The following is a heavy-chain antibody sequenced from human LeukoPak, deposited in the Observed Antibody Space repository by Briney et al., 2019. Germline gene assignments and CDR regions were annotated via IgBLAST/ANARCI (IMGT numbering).Heavy chain of an antibody. Sequence: ASVKVSCKASGYTFTSYGISWVRQAPGQGLEWMGWISAYNGNTNYAQKLQGRVTMTRDTSTSTVYMELSSLRSEDTAVYYCARDDGGSYLRYFDYWGQGTLVTVSS. CDR3: ARDDGGSYLRYFDY. CDR2: ISAYNGNT. J-gene: IGHJ4*02. CDR1: GYTFTSYG. V-gene: IGHV1-18*01. D-gene: IGHD1-26*01.